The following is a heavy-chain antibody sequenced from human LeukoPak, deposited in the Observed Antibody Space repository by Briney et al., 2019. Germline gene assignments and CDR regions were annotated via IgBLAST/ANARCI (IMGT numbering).Heavy chain of an antibody. D-gene: IGHD1-26*01. V-gene: IGHV4-39*07. CDR1: GGSISSSIYY. CDR3: VRVKSGSISDS. Sequence: SETLSLTCTVSGGSISSSIYYWGWIRQPPGKGLEWIASISYSGSTYYNPSVKSRVTISRDTSKNQFSLSLNSVTAADTAVYYCVRVKSGSISDSWGQGTLVTVSS. J-gene: IGHJ4*02. CDR2: ISYSGST.